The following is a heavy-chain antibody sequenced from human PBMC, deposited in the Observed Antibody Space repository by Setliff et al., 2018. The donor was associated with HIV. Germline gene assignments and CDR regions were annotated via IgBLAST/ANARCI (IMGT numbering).Heavy chain of an antibody. D-gene: IGHD1-26*01. CDR3: ARFRAMEWELIGLDY. CDR1: GGSISNYY. J-gene: IGHJ4*02. CDR2: IHYSGST. Sequence: SETLSLTCTVSGGSISNYYWSWIRQSPEKGLEWIGYIHYSGSTNYNPSLKSRVTISLDTSKNQFSLKLSSVTAADTAMYHCARFRAMEWELIGLDYWGRGTLVTVSS. V-gene: IGHV4-59*01.